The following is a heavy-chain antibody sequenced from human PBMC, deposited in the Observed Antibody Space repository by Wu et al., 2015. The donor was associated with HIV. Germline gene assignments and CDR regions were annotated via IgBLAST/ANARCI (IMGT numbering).Heavy chain of an antibody. V-gene: IGHV1-18*01. CDR3: ARDSGTLLWFGDSVASDI. Sequence: QVQLVQSGAEVKKPGASVKVSCKASGYTFTSYGISWVRQAPGQGLEWMGWISAYNGNTNYAQKLQGRVTMTTDTSTSTAYMELRSLRSDDTAVYYCARDSGTLLWFGDSVASDIWGQGTMVTVSS. CDR1: GYTFTSYG. D-gene: IGHD3-10*01. CDR2: ISAYNGNT. J-gene: IGHJ3*02.